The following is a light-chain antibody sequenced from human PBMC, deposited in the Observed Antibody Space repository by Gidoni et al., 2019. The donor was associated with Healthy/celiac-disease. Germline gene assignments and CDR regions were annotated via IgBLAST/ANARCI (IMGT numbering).Light chain of an antibody. J-gene: IGLJ1*01. CDR2: GNS. Sequence: QSVLTQPPSVSGAPRQRVTISCTGSGSNIGAGYDVHWYQQLPGTAPKLLIYGNSNRPSGVPDRFSGSKSGTSASLAITGLQAEDEADYYCQSYDSSLSGYVFGTGTKVTVL. V-gene: IGLV1-40*01. CDR3: QSYDSSLSGYV. CDR1: GSNIGAGYD.